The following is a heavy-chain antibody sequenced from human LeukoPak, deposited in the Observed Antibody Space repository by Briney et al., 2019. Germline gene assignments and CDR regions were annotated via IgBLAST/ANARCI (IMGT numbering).Heavy chain of an antibody. CDR2: INPNSGGT. Sequence: GSVKVSCKASGYTFTGHYMHWARQAPGQGLEWMGWINPNSGGTNYAQRFQGRVTMTRDTSISTAYMELNRLRSDDTAVYYCARDHRVGARRNDWGQGTLVTVSS. D-gene: IGHD6-6*01. CDR3: ARDHRVGARRND. CDR1: GYTFTGHY. J-gene: IGHJ4*02. V-gene: IGHV1-2*02.